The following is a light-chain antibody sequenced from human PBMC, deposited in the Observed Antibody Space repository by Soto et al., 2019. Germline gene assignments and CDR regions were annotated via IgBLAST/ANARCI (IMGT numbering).Light chain of an antibody. CDR3: HQRQSWPRT. CDR1: QAVNTR. J-gene: IGKJ1*01. Sequence: ELVLTQSPATLSSFPGDRVTLSCRASQAVNTRLAWYQHKPGQAPRLLIYLASNRAAGVPARFSGSGSGTDFTLTINNVEPEDFAVYYCHQRQSWPRTFGQGTKVDIK. V-gene: IGKV3-11*01. CDR2: LAS.